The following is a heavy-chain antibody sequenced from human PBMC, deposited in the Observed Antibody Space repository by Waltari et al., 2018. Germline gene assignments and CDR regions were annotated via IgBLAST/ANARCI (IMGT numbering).Heavy chain of an antibody. CDR1: GFQFDAYA. D-gene: IGHD3-10*01. J-gene: IGHJ5*01. V-gene: IGHV3-9*01. Sequence: EVQLVESGVGLVPTGRSLRLSCAASGFQFDAYAMHWVRQIPGKGLEWVSGITWNSGIIGYADPVRGRFTLSRDNAKNSLYLQMNSLTADDTALYYCVKDIYGSGSWGWFDSWGRGTLVTVSS. CDR2: ITWNSGII. CDR3: VKDIYGSGSWGWFDS.